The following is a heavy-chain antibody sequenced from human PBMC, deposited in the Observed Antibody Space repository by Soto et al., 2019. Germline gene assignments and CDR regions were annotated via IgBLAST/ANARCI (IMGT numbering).Heavy chain of an antibody. CDR1: GGSISSGGYY. CDR3: ARALVLMVYAPPENWFDP. J-gene: IGHJ5*02. Sequence: PSETLSLTCTVSGGSISSGGYYWSWIRQHPGKGLEWIGYIYYSGSTYYNPSLKSRVTISVDTSKNQFPLKLSSVTAADTAVYYCARALVLMVYAPPENWFDPWGQGTLVTVS. D-gene: IGHD2-8*01. V-gene: IGHV4-31*03. CDR2: IYYSGST.